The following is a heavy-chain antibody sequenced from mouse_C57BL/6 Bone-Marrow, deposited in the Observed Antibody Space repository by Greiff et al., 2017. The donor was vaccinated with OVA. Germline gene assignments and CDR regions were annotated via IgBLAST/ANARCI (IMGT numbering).Heavy chain of an antibody. CDR3: ARENDYDWFAY. CDR2: IDPSDSYT. V-gene: IGHV1-50*01. J-gene: IGHJ3*01. CDR1: GYTFTSYW. D-gene: IGHD2-4*01. Sequence: QVHVKQPGAELVKPGASVKLSCKASGYTFTSYWMQWVKQRPGQGLEWSGEIDPSDSYTNYNQKFKGKATMTVDTSSSTAYMQLSSLTSEDAAVYYCARENDYDWFAYWCQGTLVTVSA.